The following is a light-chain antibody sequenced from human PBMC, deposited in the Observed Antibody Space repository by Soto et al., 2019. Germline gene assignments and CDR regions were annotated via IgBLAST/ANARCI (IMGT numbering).Light chain of an antibody. J-gene: IGKJ4*01. CDR2: AAS. CDR3: QPFGTSPLT. V-gene: IGKV3-20*01. CDR1: QSISSSS. Sequence: EIVLAQSPGTLSLSPGERATLSCRASQSISSSSLAWYQQKPGQAPRLVIYAASTRATGIPNRFSGSGSGTDFTLTISRLEREDFAVYSCQPFGTSPLTFGGGTTLEI.